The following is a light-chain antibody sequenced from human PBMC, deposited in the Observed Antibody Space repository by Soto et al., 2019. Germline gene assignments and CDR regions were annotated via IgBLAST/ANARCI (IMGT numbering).Light chain of an antibody. V-gene: IGLV2-14*01. CDR1: SSDTAGYNY. CDR2: EVS. Sequence: QSALTQPDSGSGSPGQSITISCTGTSSDTAGYNYVSWYQQHPGKASKLMIYEVSNRPSGVSNRFSGDQSGNTASLTISGLQAEDEPNYYCSSYTTSNTPLYVFGTGTKGTVL. J-gene: IGLJ1*01. CDR3: SSYTTSNTPLYV.